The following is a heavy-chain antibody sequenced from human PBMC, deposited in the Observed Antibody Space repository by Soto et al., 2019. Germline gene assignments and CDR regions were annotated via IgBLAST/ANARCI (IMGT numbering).Heavy chain of an antibody. CDR2: IKSKTDGGTA. CDR1: GVNLSNPW. Sequence: GSLKLSCVASGVNLSNPWMTWVRQAAGKGLEWVGRIKSKTDGGTADYAAPLKGRATISRDDSKNTVYLQMNSLKTEDTAVYYCTTGIYYDILTGYHNVAYWGQGALVTVSS. J-gene: IGHJ4*02. V-gene: IGHV3-15*01. CDR3: TTGIYYDILTGYHNVAY. D-gene: IGHD3-9*01.